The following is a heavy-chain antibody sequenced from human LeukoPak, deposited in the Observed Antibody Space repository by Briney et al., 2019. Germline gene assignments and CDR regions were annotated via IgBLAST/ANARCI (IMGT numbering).Heavy chain of an antibody. CDR3: ARDYYDTRGVAFDI. Sequence: SETLSLTCTVSGGSISSGSYYWSWIRQPAGKGLEWIGRIYTSGSTNYNPSLKSRVTISVDTSKNQFSLKLSSVTTADTAVYYCARDYYDTRGVAFDIWGQGTMVTVSS. J-gene: IGHJ3*02. V-gene: IGHV4-61*02. CDR1: GGSISSGSYY. CDR2: IYTSGST. D-gene: IGHD3-22*01.